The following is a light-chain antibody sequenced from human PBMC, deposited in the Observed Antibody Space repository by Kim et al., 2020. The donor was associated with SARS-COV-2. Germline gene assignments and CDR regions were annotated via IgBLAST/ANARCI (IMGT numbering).Light chain of an antibody. CDR1: AMPKKY. J-gene: IGLJ3*02. V-gene: IGLV3-25*03. CDR2: KNF. Sequence: PGQTARITCAGEAMPKKYTYWYQQKPGQAPVLVIYKNFERPSGIPERFSGSGSGTTVTLTISGVQAEDEADYYCQSADSSGSYRWVFGGGTQLTVL. CDR3: QSADSSGSYRWV.